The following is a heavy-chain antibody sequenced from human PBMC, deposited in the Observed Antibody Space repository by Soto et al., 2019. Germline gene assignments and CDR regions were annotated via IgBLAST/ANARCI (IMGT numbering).Heavy chain of an antibody. V-gene: IGHV1-2*04. CDR1: GYTFTGYY. Sequence: EASVKVSCKASGYTFTGYYLHWVRQAPGQGLEWVGWINPNSGGTSYAQKFQGWVTMTRDTSISTVYMELSRLKSDDTAVYYCARVLAVAGPDPTHYYYGMDVWGQGTTVTVSS. CDR2: INPNSGGT. D-gene: IGHD6-19*01. CDR3: ARVLAVAGPDPTHYYYGMDV. J-gene: IGHJ6*02.